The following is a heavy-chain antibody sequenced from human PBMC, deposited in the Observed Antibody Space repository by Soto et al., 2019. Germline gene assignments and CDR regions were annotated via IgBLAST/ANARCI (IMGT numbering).Heavy chain of an antibody. Sequence: QVQLVQSGAEEKKPGASVKVSCRASGYTFTSYAIHWVHQAPGQRLEWMGWINAGNGNTKYSQKFQGRVTITRDTSASTAYMELSSLRSEDTAVYYCARGVPIFMDYWGQGTLVTVSS. J-gene: IGHJ4*02. V-gene: IGHV1-3*05. CDR1: GYTFTSYA. D-gene: IGHD3-10*01. CDR2: INAGNGNT. CDR3: ARGVPIFMDY.